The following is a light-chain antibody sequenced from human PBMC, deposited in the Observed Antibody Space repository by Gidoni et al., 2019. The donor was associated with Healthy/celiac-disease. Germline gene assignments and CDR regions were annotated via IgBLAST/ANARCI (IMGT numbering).Light chain of an antibody. Sequence: EILMPQPQAPLPVSPGEGATLSCRASQSVSSNLAWYQQKPGQAPRLLIYGASTRATGIPARFSGSGSGTEFTLTISSLQSEDFAVYYCQQYNNWPRTFGQGTKVEIK. CDR1: QSVSSN. CDR3: QQYNNWPRT. V-gene: IGKV3-15*01. J-gene: IGKJ1*01. CDR2: GAS.